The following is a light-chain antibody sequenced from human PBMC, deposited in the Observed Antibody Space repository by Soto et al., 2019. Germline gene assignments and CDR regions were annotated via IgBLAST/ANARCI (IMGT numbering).Light chain of an antibody. V-gene: IGKV3-20*01. Sequence: EIVLTQSPGTLSLSPGQRATLSCRASQSVSSTYLAWYQQKPGQAPRVLIYGASNRATGIPDRFSGSGSGTDFSLTISRLEPEDFAVYYCQQYGSSPWTFGQGTKVEIK. CDR1: QSVSSTY. CDR3: QQYGSSPWT. J-gene: IGKJ1*01. CDR2: GAS.